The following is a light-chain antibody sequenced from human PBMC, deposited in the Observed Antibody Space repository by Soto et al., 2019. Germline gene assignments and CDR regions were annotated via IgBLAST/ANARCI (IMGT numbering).Light chain of an antibody. J-gene: IGLJ2*01. CDR2: DVS. Sequence: QSALTQPASVSGSPGQSITISCTGTSSDVGGYIYVSWYQQHPGKVPKLMIYDVSNRPSGVSNRFSGSKSGNTASLTISGLQTEDEADYYCASYTSRRTLIFGGGTKLTVL. V-gene: IGLV2-14*03. CDR3: ASYTSRRTLI. CDR1: SSDVGGYIY.